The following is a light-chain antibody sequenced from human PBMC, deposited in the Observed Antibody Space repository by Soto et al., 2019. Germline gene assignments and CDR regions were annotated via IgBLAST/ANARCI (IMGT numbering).Light chain of an antibody. Sequence: EIVLIQSPATLSLSPGEGATLSCRASQSVSSSYLAWYQQKPGQAPRLLIYGASSRATGIPDRFSGSGSGTDFTRTISRLEPEDFAVYYCQQYGSSPLTFGGGTKVEIK. CDR2: GAS. CDR3: QQYGSSPLT. J-gene: IGKJ4*01. CDR1: QSVSSSY. V-gene: IGKV3-20*01.